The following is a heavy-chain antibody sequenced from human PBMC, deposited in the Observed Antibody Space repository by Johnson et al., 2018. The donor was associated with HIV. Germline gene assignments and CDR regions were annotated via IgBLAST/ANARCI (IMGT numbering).Heavy chain of an antibody. Sequence: QMQLVESGGGVVPPGRSLRLSCAASGFTFSNYAMHWVRQAPGKGLEWVSAICGSGGSTYYADSVKGRFTISRDNSKNTLYLQMNSLRAEDTAEYYCARDGYSSGWYGNDACDIWGEGKMVTVSS. CDR2: ICGSGGST. D-gene: IGHD6-19*01. CDR1: GFTFSNYA. V-gene: IGHV3-NL1*01. CDR3: ARDGYSSGWYGNDACDI. J-gene: IGHJ3*02.